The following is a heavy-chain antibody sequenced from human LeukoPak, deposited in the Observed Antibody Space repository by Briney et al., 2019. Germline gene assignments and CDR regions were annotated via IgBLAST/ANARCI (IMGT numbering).Heavy chain of an antibody. CDR3: TSRVLVPAAISDY. J-gene: IGHJ4*02. CDR1: GYTFTSYD. CDR2: MNPNSGNT. V-gene: IGHV1-8*03. Sequence: ASVKVSCKASGYTFTSYDINWVRQATGQGLEWMGWMNPNSGNTGYAQKFQGRVTITRNTSISTAYMELNSLTAEDTAVYYCTSRVLVPAAISDYWGQGTLVTVSS. D-gene: IGHD2-2*01.